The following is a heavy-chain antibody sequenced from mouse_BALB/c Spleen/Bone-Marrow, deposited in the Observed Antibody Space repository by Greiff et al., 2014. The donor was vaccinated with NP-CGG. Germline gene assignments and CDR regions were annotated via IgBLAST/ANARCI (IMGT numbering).Heavy chain of an antibody. D-gene: IGHD1-1*01. V-gene: IGHV2-2*02. Sequence: QVHVKQSGPGLVQPSQSLSITCTVSGFSLTTYGVHWVRQSPGKGLEWLGVIWSGGSTDYNAAFISRLSITKDNSKSQVFFKMNSLQANDTAIYYCARNLYYGSSLYAMDYWGQGASVTVSS. CDR1: GFSLTTYG. J-gene: IGHJ4*01. CDR2: IWSGGST. CDR3: ARNLYYGSSLYAMDY.